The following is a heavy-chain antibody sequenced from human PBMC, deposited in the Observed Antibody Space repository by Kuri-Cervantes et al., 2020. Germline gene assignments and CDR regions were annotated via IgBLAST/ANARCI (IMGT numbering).Heavy chain of an antibody. Sequence: GGSLRLSCAASGFTFSSYWMSWVRQAPGKGLEWVANIKQDGSEKYYVDSVKGRFTISRDNAKNSLYLQMNSLRAEDTAVYYCARDWYKASSAPDGYWGQGTLVTVSS. CDR2: IKQDGSEK. D-gene: IGHD3-22*01. CDR3: ARDWYKASSAPDGY. V-gene: IGHV3-7*01. J-gene: IGHJ4*02. CDR1: GFTFSSYW.